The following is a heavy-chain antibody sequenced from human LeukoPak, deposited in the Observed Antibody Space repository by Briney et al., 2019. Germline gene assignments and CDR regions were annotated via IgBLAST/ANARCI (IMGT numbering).Heavy chain of an antibody. J-gene: IGHJ5*02. Sequence: SSETLSLTCTVSGGSIGSTNYYWGWIRQPPGEGLEWIANIYYSGSTYYNPSLNSRVTISVDTSKNQFSLRLSSVTPADTAVYYCARPYLRGTVVNNWFDPWGQGTLVTVSS. D-gene: IGHD4-23*01. CDR1: GGSIGSTNYY. V-gene: IGHV4-39*01. CDR3: ARPYLRGTVVNNWFDP. CDR2: IYYSGST.